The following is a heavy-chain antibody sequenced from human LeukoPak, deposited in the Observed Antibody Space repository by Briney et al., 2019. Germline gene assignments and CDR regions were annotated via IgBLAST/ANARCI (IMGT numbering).Heavy chain of an antibody. V-gene: IGHV4-39*01. CDR2: IYYSVST. Sequence: SETLSLTSTVSAGSIISSSYYWGWIRQPPGKRLEWIGSIYYSVSTYYNPSPKSRVTISVDTSKNQFSLKLSSVTAADTAVYYCAVYSSGWPEYFQHWGQGTLVTVSS. J-gene: IGHJ1*01. CDR1: AGSIISSSYY. D-gene: IGHD6-19*01. CDR3: AVYSSGWPEYFQH.